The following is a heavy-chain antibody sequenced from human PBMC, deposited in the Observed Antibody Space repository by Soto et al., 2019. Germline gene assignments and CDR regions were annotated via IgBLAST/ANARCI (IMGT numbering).Heavy chain of an antibody. CDR3: ARDSVSGMDSFDY. CDR1: GYTFSSSG. D-gene: IGHD5-18*01. Sequence: AASVKVSCKASGYTFSSSGISWVRQAPGQGLEWMGWISGYNGNTNYAQKLQRRVTMTTVTSTSTAYMELRSLRSDDTAVYYCARDSVSGMDSFDYWGHGTLVTVSS. CDR2: ISGYNGNT. V-gene: IGHV1-18*01. J-gene: IGHJ4*01.